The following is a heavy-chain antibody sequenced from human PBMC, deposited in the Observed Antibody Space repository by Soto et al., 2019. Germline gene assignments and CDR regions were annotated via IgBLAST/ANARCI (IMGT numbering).Heavy chain of an antibody. CDR2: IYNSGST. J-gene: IGHJ4*02. V-gene: IGHV4-59*08. CDR1: GGSIRSYY. D-gene: IGHD5-12*01. Sequence: PSETLSLTCTVSGGSIRSYYWSWIRQPPGKGLEWMGYIYNSGSTSYNPSLMSRVTISVDTSKNQFSLKLGSVTAADTAVYYCARHGDIVASDYWGQGTLVTVSS. CDR3: ARHGDIVASDY.